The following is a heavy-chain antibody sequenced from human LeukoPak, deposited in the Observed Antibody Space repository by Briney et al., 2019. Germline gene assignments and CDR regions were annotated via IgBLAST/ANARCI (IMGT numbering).Heavy chain of an antibody. CDR1: GGSISSGSYY. CDR3: ARENKESAAAGPALYYYYYYMDV. V-gene: IGHV4-61*02. CDR2: IYTSGST. Sequence: SETLSLTCTVSGGSISSGSYYWGWIRQPAGKGLEWIGRIYTSGSTNYNPSLKSRVTISVDTSKNQFSLKLSSVTAADTAVYYCARENKESAAAGPALYYYYYYMDVWGKGTTVTVSS. J-gene: IGHJ6*03. D-gene: IGHD6-13*01.